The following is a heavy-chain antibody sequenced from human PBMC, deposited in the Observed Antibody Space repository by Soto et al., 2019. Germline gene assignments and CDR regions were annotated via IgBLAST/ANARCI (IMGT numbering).Heavy chain of an antibody. V-gene: IGHV1-8*01. CDR2: MNPNSGNT. Sequence: QVQLVQSGAEVKKPGASVKVSCKASGYTFTSYDINWVRQATGQGLEWMGWMNPNSGNTGYAQKFQGRVTMTRNTSISTAYIELRSRRSEDTAVYYCARWPDGYYYYGMDVWGQGTTVTVSS. J-gene: IGHJ6*02. CDR1: GYTFTSYD. CDR3: ARWPDGYYYYGMDV.